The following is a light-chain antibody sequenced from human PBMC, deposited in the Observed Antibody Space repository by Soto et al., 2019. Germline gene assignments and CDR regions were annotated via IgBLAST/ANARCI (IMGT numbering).Light chain of an antibody. J-gene: IGKJ1*01. CDR1: ESVSTN. Sequence: ENAITQSPTGMSPAPGERETLSCRASESVSTNLAWYQQKAGQAPRLLIYGASTRATGIPARFSGSGSGTEFTLTISSLQSEDFAVYYCQQYSIWRTFGQGTKVDIK. V-gene: IGKV3-15*01. CDR2: GAS. CDR3: QQYSIWRT.